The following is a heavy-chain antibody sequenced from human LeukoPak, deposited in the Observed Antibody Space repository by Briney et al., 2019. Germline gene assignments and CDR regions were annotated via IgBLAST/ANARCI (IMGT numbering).Heavy chain of an antibody. V-gene: IGHV3-48*03. CDR1: GFTFSSYE. D-gene: IGHD6-13*01. J-gene: IGHJ4*02. Sequence: GGSLRLSCAASGFTFSSYEMNWVRQAPGKGLEWVSYISSSGSTIYYADSVRGRFTISRDNAKNPLYLQMNSLRAEDTAVYYCAKVGSWYYFDYWGQGTLVTVSS. CDR3: AKVGSWYYFDY. CDR2: ISSSGSTI.